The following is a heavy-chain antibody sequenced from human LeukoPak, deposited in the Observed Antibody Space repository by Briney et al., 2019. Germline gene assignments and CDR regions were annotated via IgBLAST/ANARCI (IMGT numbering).Heavy chain of an antibody. CDR2: IIHIFGSA. J-gene: IGHJ5*02. Sequence: ASVKVSCKASGGTFSSYAISWVRQAPGQGLEWMGGIIHIFGSANYAQNFQGRVTITADESTSTVYMELSSLRSEDTAIYYCVINRPTSLSNWFDPWGQGTLVIVSS. CDR3: VINRPTSLSNWFDP. CDR1: GGTFSSYA. D-gene: IGHD6-6*01. V-gene: IGHV1-69*13.